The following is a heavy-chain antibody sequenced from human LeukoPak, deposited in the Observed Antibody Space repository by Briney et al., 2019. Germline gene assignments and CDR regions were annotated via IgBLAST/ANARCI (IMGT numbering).Heavy chain of an antibody. Sequence: GGSLRLSCAASGFTFSSYAMSWVRQAPGKGLEWVSGISSGGGNTYYADSVKGRFTISRDNSRNTLFLQMNNLIAEDTAVYYCAKGVAWDYHCLDYWGQGTLVTVSS. D-gene: IGHD1-26*01. CDR2: ISSGGGNT. V-gene: IGHV3-23*01. CDR3: AKGVAWDYHCLDY. CDR1: GFTFSSYA. J-gene: IGHJ4*02.